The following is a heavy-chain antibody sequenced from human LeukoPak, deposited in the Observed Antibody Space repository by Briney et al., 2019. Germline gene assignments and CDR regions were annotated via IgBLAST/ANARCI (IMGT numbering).Heavy chain of an antibody. J-gene: IGHJ4*02. Sequence: SETLSLTCTVSGGSISSYYRSWIRQPPGKGLEWIGYIYYSGSTNYNPSLKSRVTISVDTSKNQFSLKLSSVTAADTAVYYCARGSDSSGYSTFAYWGQGTLVTVSS. CDR3: ARGSDSSGYSTFAY. D-gene: IGHD3-22*01. CDR2: IYYSGST. V-gene: IGHV4-59*01. CDR1: GGSISSYY.